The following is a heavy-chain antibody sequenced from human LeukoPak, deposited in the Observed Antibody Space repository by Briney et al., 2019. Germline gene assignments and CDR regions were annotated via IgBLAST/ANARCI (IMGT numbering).Heavy chain of an antibody. D-gene: IGHD2-8*02. J-gene: IGHJ5*02. Sequence: GGSLRLSCAASGFTFSSYAMSWVRQAPGEGLEWVSAISGSGGRTYYADSVKGRFTISRDNSKNTLYLQMNSLRAEDTAVYYCAKGVSSVVYALNWFDPWGQGTLVTVSS. V-gene: IGHV3-23*01. CDR3: AKGVSSVVYALNWFDP. CDR1: GFTFSSYA. CDR2: ISGSGGRT.